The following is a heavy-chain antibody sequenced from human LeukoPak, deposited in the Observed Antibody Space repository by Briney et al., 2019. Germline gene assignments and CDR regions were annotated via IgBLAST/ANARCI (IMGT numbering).Heavy chain of an antibody. CDR2: IKQGGSEI. CDR3: ARATRRGGTFDY. J-gene: IGHJ4*02. V-gene: IGHV3-7*02. Sequence: GGSLRLSCSASGFTFSRFWMSWVRQAPGKGLEYVALIKQGGSEIYHMDSVKGRFTISRDDATNSLYLQMNSLRAEDTAVYYCARATRRGGTFDYWGQGTLVTVSS. CDR1: GFTFSRFW. D-gene: IGHD2-15*01.